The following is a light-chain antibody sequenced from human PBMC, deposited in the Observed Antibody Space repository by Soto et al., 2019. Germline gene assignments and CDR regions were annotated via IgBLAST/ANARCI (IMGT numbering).Light chain of an antibody. V-gene: IGKV1D-13*01. Sequence: AIQLTQSPSSLSASVGDRVTITCRASQGISSALAWYQQKPGKAPKLLIYDASSLESGVPSRFSGSGSGTDFTLTIISLQPEDFATYYCQQFNNYLLTFGGGTKVEIK. CDR2: DAS. J-gene: IGKJ4*01. CDR1: QGISSA. CDR3: QQFNNYLLT.